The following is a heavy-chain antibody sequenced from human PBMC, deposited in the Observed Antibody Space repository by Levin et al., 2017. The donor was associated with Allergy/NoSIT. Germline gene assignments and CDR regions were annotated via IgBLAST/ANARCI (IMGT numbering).Heavy chain of an antibody. D-gene: IGHD3-22*01. V-gene: IGHV4-34*01. Sequence: NPSETLSLTCAVYGGSFSGYYWSWIRQPPGKGLEWIGEINHSGSTNYNPSLKSRVTISVDTSKNQFSLKLSSVTAADTAVYYCARQKWLLKLGFDYWGQGTLVTVSS. CDR3: ARQKWLLKLGFDY. CDR1: GGSFSGYY. CDR2: INHSGST. J-gene: IGHJ4*02.